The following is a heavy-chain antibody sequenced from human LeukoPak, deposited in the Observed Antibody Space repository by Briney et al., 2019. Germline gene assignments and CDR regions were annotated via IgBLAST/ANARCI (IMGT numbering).Heavy chain of an antibody. CDR1: GYTFASYY. Sequence: ASVKVSCNASGYTFASYYMHWVRQPPGQGLEWMGIINPSGGSTSYAQKFQGRVTMTRQTSTSTVYMELSSLRSEDTAVYYCARYYSSGYDYWGQGTLVTVSS. CDR2: INPSGGST. V-gene: IGHV1-46*01. J-gene: IGHJ4*02. D-gene: IGHD3-22*01. CDR3: ARYYSSGYDY.